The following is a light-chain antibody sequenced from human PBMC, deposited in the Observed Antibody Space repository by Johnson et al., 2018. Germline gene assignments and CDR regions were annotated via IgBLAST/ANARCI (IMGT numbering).Light chain of an antibody. CDR1: SSHIGNNY. V-gene: IGLV1-51*02. CDR2: ENN. Sequence: SVLTQPPSVSAAPGQKVTISCSGSSSHIGNNYVSWYQQLPGTAPKLLIYENNKRPSGIPDRLSGSKSGTSATLGITGLQTGDEADYYCGTWDSSLSAGNVFGTGTKVTVL. CDR3: GTWDSSLSAGNV. J-gene: IGLJ1*01.